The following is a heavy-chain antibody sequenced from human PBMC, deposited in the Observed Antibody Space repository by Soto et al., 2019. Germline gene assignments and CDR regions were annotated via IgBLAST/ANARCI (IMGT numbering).Heavy chain of an antibody. D-gene: IGHD6-6*01. J-gene: IGHJ4*02. Sequence: EVQLVESGGGLVKPGGSLRLSCAASGFTFSSYSMNWVRQAPGKGLEWVSSISSSSSYIYYADSVKGRFTISRDNAKNSLYLQMNSLRAEDTAVYYCARAPYSSSSLTAHHDYWGQGTLVTVSS. V-gene: IGHV3-21*01. CDR1: GFTFSSYS. CDR3: ARAPYSSSSLTAHHDY. CDR2: ISSSSSYI.